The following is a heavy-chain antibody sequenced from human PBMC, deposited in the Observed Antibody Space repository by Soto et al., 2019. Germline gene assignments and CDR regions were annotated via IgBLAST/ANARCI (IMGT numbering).Heavy chain of an antibody. CDR3: AGGGFSYYYYYGMDV. J-gene: IGHJ6*02. CDR1: GFTFSNYG. Sequence: QVQLVESGGGVVQPGGSLRLSCAASGFTFSNYGMHWVRQAPGKGLEWVAVISYDGSNKYYADSVKGRFTISRDNSKDTLYLQMNSRRAEDTAVYYCAGGGFSYYYYYGMDVWGQGTTVTVSS. V-gene: IGHV3-30*03. D-gene: IGHD3-16*01. CDR2: ISYDGSNK.